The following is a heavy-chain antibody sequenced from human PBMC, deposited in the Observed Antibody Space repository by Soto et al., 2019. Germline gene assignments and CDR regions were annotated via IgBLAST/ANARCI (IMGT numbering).Heavy chain of an antibody. D-gene: IGHD2-15*01. J-gene: IGHJ5*02. CDR2: ISGSGDST. V-gene: IGHV3-23*01. CDR1: GFTFSTYV. Sequence: EVQLLESGGGLVQPGGSLRLSCAASGFTFSTYVMIWVRQAPGKGLEWVSAISGSGDSTYYADSVKGRFTISRDNAKNSLYLQMNSLRAEDTAVYYCARDRAPYWCWFDPWGQGTLVTVSS. CDR3: ARDRAPYWCWFDP.